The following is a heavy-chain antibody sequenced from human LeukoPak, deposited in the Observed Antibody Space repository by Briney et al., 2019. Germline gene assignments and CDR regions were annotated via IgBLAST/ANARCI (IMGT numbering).Heavy chain of an antibody. J-gene: IGHJ4*02. CDR1: GFTFSAYS. D-gene: IGHD1-20*01. CDR3: ARESITGHRDFDY. V-gene: IGHV3-48*01. Sequence: PGGSLRLSCVASGFTFSAYSMNWVRQAPGKGLEWVSYISSGSRTIYYADSVKGRFTVSRDNAKNSLYLQMNSLRAEDTAVYYCARESITGHRDFDYWGQGTLVTVSS. CDR2: ISSGSRTI.